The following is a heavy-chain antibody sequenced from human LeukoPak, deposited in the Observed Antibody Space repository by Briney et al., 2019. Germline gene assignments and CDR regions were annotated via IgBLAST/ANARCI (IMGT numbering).Heavy chain of an antibody. Sequence: GESLKISRKGSGYSFTSYWIGWVRQMPGKGLEWMGIIYPGDSDTRYSPSFQGQVTISADKSISTAYLQWSSLKASDTAMYYCARGNDYVWGSYRHYDYWGQGTLVTVSS. CDR2: IYPGDSDT. V-gene: IGHV5-51*01. J-gene: IGHJ4*02. CDR3: ARGNDYVWGSYRHYDY. D-gene: IGHD3-16*02. CDR1: GYSFTSYW.